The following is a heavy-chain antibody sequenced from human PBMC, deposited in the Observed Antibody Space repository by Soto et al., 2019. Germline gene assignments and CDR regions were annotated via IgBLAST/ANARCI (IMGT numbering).Heavy chain of an antibody. J-gene: IGHJ6*04. V-gene: IGHV3-11*01. CDR2: ITFSGNTV. CDR3: ARVSWREKYGMDV. Sequence: GGSLRLSCAASGFTFSDSYMSWIRQAPGKGLEWISYITFSGNTVYYADSLKGRFTISGDNAKNSLYLQMNRLRAEDTAVYYCARVSWREKYGMDVWGEGTTVTVSS. CDR1: GFTFSDSY.